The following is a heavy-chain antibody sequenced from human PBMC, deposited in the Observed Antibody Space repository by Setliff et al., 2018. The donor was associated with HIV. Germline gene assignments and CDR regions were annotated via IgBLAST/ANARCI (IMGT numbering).Heavy chain of an antibody. Sequence: GGSLRLSCAASGFTFSRSWMIWVRQAPGKGLEWVAKIKQDGSEEYYVDSVKGRFTISRDNAKNSLYLQMNSLRAEDTAVYYCARRKYYYDSTAYFHYKYYGLDVWGQGTTVTVSS. J-gene: IGHJ6*02. V-gene: IGHV3-7*01. CDR2: IKQDGSEE. D-gene: IGHD3-22*01. CDR3: ARRKYYYDSTAYFHYKYYGLDV. CDR1: GFTFSRSW.